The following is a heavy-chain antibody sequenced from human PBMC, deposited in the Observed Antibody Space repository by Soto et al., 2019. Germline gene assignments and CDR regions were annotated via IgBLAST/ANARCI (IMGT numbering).Heavy chain of an antibody. CDR3: ARGTGGRGAYYYYGMDV. V-gene: IGHV3-30-3*01. J-gene: IGHJ6*02. Sequence: QVQLVESGGGVVQPGRSLRLSCAASGFTFSSYAMHWVRQAPGKGLEWVAVISYDGSNKYYADSVKGRFTISRDNSKNTLYLQMNSLRAEDTAGYYCARGTGGRGAYYYYGMDVWGQGTTVTVSS. CDR2: ISYDGSNK. D-gene: IGHD2-8*02. CDR1: GFTFSSYA.